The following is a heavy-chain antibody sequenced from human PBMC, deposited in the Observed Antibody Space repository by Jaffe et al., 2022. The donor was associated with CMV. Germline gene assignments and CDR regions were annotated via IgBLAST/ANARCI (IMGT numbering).Heavy chain of an antibody. Sequence: QVQLVESGGGLVKPGGSLRLSCAASGFTFSDYYMSWIRQAPGKGLEWVSYISSSSSYTNYADSVKGRFTISRDNAKNSLYLQMNSLRAEDTAVYYCARSINAVPDAFDIWGQGTMVTVSS. CDR3: ARSINAVPDAFDI. J-gene: IGHJ3*02. D-gene: IGHD2-2*01. CDR2: ISSSSSYT. V-gene: IGHV3-11*06. CDR1: GFTFSDYY.